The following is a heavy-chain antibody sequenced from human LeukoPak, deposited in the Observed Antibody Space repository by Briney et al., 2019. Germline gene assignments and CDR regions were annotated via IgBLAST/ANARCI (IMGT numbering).Heavy chain of an antibody. D-gene: IGHD5-18*01. CDR3: ARGGTAMVEYYFDY. Sequence: GASVKVSCKASGGTFSSYAISWARQAPGQGLEWMGGIIPIFGTANYAQKFQGRVTITADESTSTAYMELSSLRSEDTAVYYCARGGTAMVEYYFDYWGQGTLVTVSS. CDR1: GGTFSSYA. CDR2: IIPIFGTA. V-gene: IGHV1-69*13. J-gene: IGHJ4*02.